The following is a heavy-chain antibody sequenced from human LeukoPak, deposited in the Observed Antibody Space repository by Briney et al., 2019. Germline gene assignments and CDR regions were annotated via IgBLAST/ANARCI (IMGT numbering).Heavy chain of an antibody. Sequence: GESLKISCKGSGYIFTSYWIGWVRQMPGKGLEWMGIIYPGDSDTRYSPSFQGQVTISADKSISTAYLQWSSLKASDTAMYYCARLVLVTAIPSYFDYWGQGTLVTVSS. CDR1: GYIFTSYW. CDR3: ARLVLVTAIPSYFDY. D-gene: IGHD2-21*02. J-gene: IGHJ4*02. V-gene: IGHV5-51*01. CDR2: IYPGDSDT.